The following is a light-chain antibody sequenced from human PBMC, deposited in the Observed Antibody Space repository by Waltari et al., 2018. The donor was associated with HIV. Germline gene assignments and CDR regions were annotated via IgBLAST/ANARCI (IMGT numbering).Light chain of an antibody. V-gene: IGLV1-47*01. Sequence: QSFLTQPPSASGTPGQTVTISCSGSSSNTQNDNVSWYQQLPGMTPKLLIYKNFLRPSGVPDRFAASKSGTSASLTISGLRSADEADYYCVGWDSSLSAYVFGAGTKVAVL. CDR1: SSNTQNDN. CDR3: VGWDSSLSAYV. J-gene: IGLJ1*01. CDR2: KNF.